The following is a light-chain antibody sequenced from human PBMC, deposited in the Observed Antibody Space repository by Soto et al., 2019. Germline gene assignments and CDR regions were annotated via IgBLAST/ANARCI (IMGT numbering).Light chain of an antibody. V-gene: IGLV2-8*01. CDR1: TSDVGGYNY. Sequence: QSALTQPPSASGSPGQSVTISCTGTTSDVGGYNYVSWYQQHPGKAPKLMIYEVSKRPSGVPDRFSGSKSGNTASLPVSGVQAEDEADYYCCSYAGSSNVVFGGGTKLTVL. CDR2: EVS. J-gene: IGLJ2*01. CDR3: CSYAGSSNVV.